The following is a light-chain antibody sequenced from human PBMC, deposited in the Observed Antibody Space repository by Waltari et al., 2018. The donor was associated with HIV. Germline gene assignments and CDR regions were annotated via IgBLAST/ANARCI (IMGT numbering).Light chain of an antibody. CDR1: DSHVRRHT. V-gene: IGLV1-44*01. J-gene: IGLJ1*01. CDR2: GRN. CDR3: AAWDDRVNGYV. Sequence: QSVLTQPPSVSAAPGLGVTITCSGRDSHVRRHTLTWYQQMSGSAPKLLIFGRNQRPSGVPDRYSASKSGTSASLVIGGLQAEDEAEYYCAAWDDRVNGYVFGTGTKVTVL.